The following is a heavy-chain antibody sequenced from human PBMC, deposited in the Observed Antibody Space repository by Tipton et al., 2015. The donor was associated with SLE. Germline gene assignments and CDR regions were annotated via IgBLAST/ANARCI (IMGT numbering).Heavy chain of an antibody. CDR3: ARGRYYFDY. V-gene: IGHV4-38-2*02. J-gene: IGHJ4*02. CDR1: GSSITAYF. CDR2: IYQSGST. Sequence: TLSLTCTVSGSSITAYFWGWIRQAPGKGLEWIASIYQSGSTYHNPSLKSRVTMSVDTSKNQFTLRLSSVTAADTAVYYCARGRYYFDYWGQGTLVTVSS.